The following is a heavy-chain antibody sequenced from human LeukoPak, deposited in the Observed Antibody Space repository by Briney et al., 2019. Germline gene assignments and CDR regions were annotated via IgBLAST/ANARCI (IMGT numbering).Heavy chain of an antibody. D-gene: IGHD4-11*01. Sequence: GGSLRLSCAASGFTFSTYAVNWVRQAPGKGLEWVSAISSSGGTTYYADSVKGRFSISRDNSKNTLYLRMNSLRAEDTAVYYCAKDAQRGFDYSNSLEYWGQGTLVTVSS. CDR3: AKDAQRGFDYSNSLEY. V-gene: IGHV3-23*01. J-gene: IGHJ4*02. CDR2: ISSSGGTT. CDR1: GFTFSTYA.